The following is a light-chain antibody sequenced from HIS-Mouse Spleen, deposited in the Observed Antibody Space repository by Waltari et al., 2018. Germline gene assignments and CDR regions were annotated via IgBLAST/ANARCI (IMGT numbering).Light chain of an antibody. V-gene: IGLV2-14*01. CDR1: RSHVGGYTY. Sequence: QSALTQPASVSGSPGQSITISCTGTRSHVGGYTYVSWYQQHPGKAPKLMIYEVSNRPSGVSNRFSGSKSGNTASLTISGLQAEDEADYYCSSYTSSSTPYVFGTGTKVTVL. CDR2: EVS. CDR3: SSYTSSSTPYV. J-gene: IGLJ1*01.